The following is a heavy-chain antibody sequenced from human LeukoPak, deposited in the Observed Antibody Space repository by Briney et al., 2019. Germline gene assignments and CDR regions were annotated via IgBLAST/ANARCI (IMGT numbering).Heavy chain of an antibody. Sequence: AAVKVSCKSSGYTFTSYGISWVRQAPAQGLEWMGWISAYNGNTNYAQKLQGRVTMTTDTSTSTAYMELRSLRSDDTAVYYCARVMRSIVVVPAAIWFDPWGQGTLVTVSS. V-gene: IGHV1-18*01. D-gene: IGHD2-2*01. CDR2: ISAYNGNT. J-gene: IGHJ5*02. CDR3: ARVMRSIVVVPAAIWFDP. CDR1: GYTFTSYG.